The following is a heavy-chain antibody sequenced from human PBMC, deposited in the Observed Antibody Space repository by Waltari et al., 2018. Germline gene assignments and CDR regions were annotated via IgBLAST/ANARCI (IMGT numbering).Heavy chain of an antibody. Sequence: EVQLVQSGAEVKKPGATVKISCKVSGYTFTDYYMHWVQQAPGKGLGWMGLVDPEDGETIYAEKFQGRVTITADTSTDTAYMELSSLRSEDTAVYYCATGAYYYDSSGYYYVRWFDPWGQGTLVTVSS. CDR3: ATGAYYYDSSGYYYVRWFDP. J-gene: IGHJ5*02. D-gene: IGHD3-22*01. V-gene: IGHV1-69-2*01. CDR2: VDPEDGET. CDR1: GYTFTDYY.